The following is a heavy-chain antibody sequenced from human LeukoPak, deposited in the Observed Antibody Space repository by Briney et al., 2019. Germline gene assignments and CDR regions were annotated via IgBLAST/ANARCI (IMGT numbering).Heavy chain of an antibody. CDR2: IYYSGST. J-gene: IGHJ3*02. D-gene: IGHD6-19*01. Sequence: PSETLSLTCTVSGGSISSSSYYWGWIRQPPGKGLEWIGSIYYSGSTYYNPSLKSRVTISVDTSKNQFSLKLSSVTAADTAVYYCARPGSSGWTDAFDIWGQGTMVTVSS. V-gene: IGHV4-39*07. CDR1: GGSISSSSYY. CDR3: ARPGSSGWTDAFDI.